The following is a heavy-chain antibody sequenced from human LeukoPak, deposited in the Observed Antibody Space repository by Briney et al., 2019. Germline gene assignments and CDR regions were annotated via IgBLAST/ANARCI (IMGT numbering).Heavy chain of an antibody. CDR3: ARTGYPLPTFDP. J-gene: IGHJ5*02. CDR1: GGSFSGYY. Sequence: SETLSLTCAVYGGSFSGYYWSWIRQPPGKGLEWIGEINHSGSTNYNPSLKSRVTISVDTSKNQFSLKLSSVTAADTAVYYCARTGYPLPTFDPWGQGTLVTVSS. CDR2: INHSGST. V-gene: IGHV4-34*01. D-gene: IGHD3-9*01.